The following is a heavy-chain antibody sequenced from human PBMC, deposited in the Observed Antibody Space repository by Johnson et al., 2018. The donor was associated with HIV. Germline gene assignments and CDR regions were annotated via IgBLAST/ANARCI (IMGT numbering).Heavy chain of an antibody. CDR2: ISGSGDST. V-gene: IGHV3-23*04. CDR1: GFTFSSYA. D-gene: IGHD3-22*01. CDR3: AKVRDYYDSSGYSYYDAFDI. Sequence: VQLVESGGGVVQPGGSLRLSCAAYGFTFSSYAMTWVRQAPGKGVEWVSAISGSGDSTYYADSVQGRFTISRDNSKNTLYLQMNSLRAEDTAVYYCAKVRDYYDSSGYSYYDAFDIWGQGTMVTVSS. J-gene: IGHJ3*02.